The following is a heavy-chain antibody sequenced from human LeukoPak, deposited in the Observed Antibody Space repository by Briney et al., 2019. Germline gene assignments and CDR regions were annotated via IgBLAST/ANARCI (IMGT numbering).Heavy chain of an antibody. CDR1: GGSISTYY. Sequence: PSETLSLTCTVSGGSISTYYWSWIRQPPGKGLEWSGYIYHSGSTNYNPSLKSRITISVDTSKNQFSLKLSSVTAADTAVYYCARLVRGVIIAYFDYWGQGTLVTVSS. D-gene: IGHD3-10*01. V-gene: IGHV4-59*12. CDR2: IYHSGST. J-gene: IGHJ4*02. CDR3: ARLVRGVIIAYFDY.